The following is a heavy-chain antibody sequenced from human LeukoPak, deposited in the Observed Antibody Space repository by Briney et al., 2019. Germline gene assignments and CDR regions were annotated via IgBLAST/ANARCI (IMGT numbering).Heavy chain of an antibody. Sequence: PSETLSLTCTVSGGSISSYYWSWIRQPPGKGLEWIGSIYYSGSTYYNPSLKSRVTISVDTSKNQFSLKLSSVTAADTAVYYCASIVATIHIDYWGQGNLVTVSS. CDR2: IYYSGST. V-gene: IGHV4-59*05. CDR1: GGSISSYY. D-gene: IGHD5-12*01. CDR3: ASIVATIHIDY. J-gene: IGHJ4*02.